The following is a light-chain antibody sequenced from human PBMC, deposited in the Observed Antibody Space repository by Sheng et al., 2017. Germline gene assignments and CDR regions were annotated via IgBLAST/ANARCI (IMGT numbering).Light chain of an antibody. V-gene: IGKV4-1*01. CDR2: WAS. J-gene: IGKJ1*01. CDR3: QQYHTSPET. Sequence: DIVMTQSPDSLAVSLGERATINCKSSQTVLFNSNNKNYLAWYQQKPGQPPKLLVSWASTRVSGVPERFSGSGSGTDFTLTINSLQVEDVAVYYCQQYHTSPETFGQGTKVEIK. CDR1: QTVLFNSNNKNY.